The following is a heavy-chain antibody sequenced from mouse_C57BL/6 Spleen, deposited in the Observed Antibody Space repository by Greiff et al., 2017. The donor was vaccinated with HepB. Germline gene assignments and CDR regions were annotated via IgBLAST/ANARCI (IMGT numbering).Heavy chain of an antibody. D-gene: IGHD2-3*01. CDR3: ARVGYYYYYAMDY. V-gene: IGHV1-66*01. CDR2: IYPGSGNT. CDR1: GYSFTSYY. Sequence: QVQLKESGPELVKPGASVKISCKASGYSFTSYYIHWVKQRPGQGLEWIGWIYPGSGNTKYNEKFKGKATLTADTSSSTAYMQLSSLTSEDSAVYYCARVGYYYYYAMDYWGQGTSVTVSS. J-gene: IGHJ4*01.